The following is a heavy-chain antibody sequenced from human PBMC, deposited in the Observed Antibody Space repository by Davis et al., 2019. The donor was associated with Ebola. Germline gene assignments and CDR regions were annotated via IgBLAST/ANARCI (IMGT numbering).Heavy chain of an antibody. D-gene: IGHD5-18*01. CDR1: GGSFSAYY. CDR2: IYHSGST. J-gene: IGHJ4*02. V-gene: IGHV4-30-2*01. CDR3: ARGGYSYGSLDY. Sequence: LRLSCAVYGGSFSAYYWNWIRQPPGKGLEWIGYIYHSGSTYYNPSLKSRVTISVDRSKNQFSLKLSSVTAADTAVYYCARGGYSYGSLDYWGQGTLVTVSS.